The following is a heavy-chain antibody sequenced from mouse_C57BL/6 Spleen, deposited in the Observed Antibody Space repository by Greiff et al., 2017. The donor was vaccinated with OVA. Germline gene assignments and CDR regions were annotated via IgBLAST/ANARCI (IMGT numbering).Heavy chain of an antibody. CDR3: ARGGSPNQAWCAY. D-gene: IGHD6-1*01. Sequence: LVESGPELVKPGASVKLSCKASGYTFTSYDINWVKQRPGQGLEWIGWIYPRDGSTKYNEKFKGKATLTVDTSSSTAYMELHSLTSEDSAVYYCARGGSPNQAWCAYWGQGTLVTVSA. J-gene: IGHJ3*01. V-gene: IGHV1-85*01. CDR2: IYPRDGST. CDR1: GYTFTSYD.